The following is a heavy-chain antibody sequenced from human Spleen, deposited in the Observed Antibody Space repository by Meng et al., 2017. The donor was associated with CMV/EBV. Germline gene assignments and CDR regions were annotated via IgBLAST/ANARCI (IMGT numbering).Heavy chain of an antibody. Sequence: FTGHYIHWVRQAPGQGLEWTGWINPNSGFTNYAQKFQGRVTITKDTSLTTTYMDVSRLTSDDTAMYYCARGSEDFVVEPPTVWSDFWGQGTLVTVSS. J-gene: IGHJ4*02. V-gene: IGHV1-2*02. CDR2: INPNSGFT. D-gene: IGHD2-15*01. CDR3: ARGSEDFVVEPPTVWSDF. CDR1: FTGHY.